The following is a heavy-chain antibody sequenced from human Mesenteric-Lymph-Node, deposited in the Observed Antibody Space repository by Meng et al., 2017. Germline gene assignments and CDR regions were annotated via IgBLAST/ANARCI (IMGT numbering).Heavy chain of an antibody. V-gene: IGHV2-5*01. J-gene: IGHJ4*02. CDR3: AHRPRYNWNYLFFDY. CDR2: IYWNDDK. Sequence: SGPTLVKPTQTLTLTCTFSGFSLSTSGVGVGWIRQPPGKALEWLALIYWNDDKRYSPSLKSRLTITKDTSKNQVVLTMTNMDPVDTATYYCAHRPRYNWNYLFFDYWGQGALVTVSS. D-gene: IGHD1-7*01. CDR1: GFSLSTSGVG.